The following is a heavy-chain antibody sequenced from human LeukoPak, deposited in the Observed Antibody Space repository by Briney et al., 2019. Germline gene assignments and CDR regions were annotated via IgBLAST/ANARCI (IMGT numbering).Heavy chain of an antibody. V-gene: IGHV7-4-1*02. Sequence: ASVKVFCKASGYTFTSCAMNWVRQAPGQGLEWMGWINTNTGNPTYAQGFTGRFVFSLDTSVSTAYLQISSLKAEDTAVYYCARGVVGATPPFQHWGQGTLVTVSS. CDR2: INTNTGNP. CDR3: ARGVVGATPPFQH. CDR1: GYTFTSCA. J-gene: IGHJ1*01. D-gene: IGHD1-26*01.